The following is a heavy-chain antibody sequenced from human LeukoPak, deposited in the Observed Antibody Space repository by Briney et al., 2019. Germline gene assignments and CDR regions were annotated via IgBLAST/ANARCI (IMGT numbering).Heavy chain of an antibody. D-gene: IGHD1-26*01. CDR2: ISSNGGST. J-gene: IGHJ4*02. V-gene: IGHV3-64*01. CDR3: ARGGWELTLDY. CDR1: GFTLNTYN. Sequence: GGSLRLSCAASGFTLNTYNMNWVRQAPGKGLEYVSAISSNGGSTYYANSVKGRFTISRDNSKNTLYLQMGSLRAEDMAVYYCARGGWELTLDYWGQGTLVTVSS.